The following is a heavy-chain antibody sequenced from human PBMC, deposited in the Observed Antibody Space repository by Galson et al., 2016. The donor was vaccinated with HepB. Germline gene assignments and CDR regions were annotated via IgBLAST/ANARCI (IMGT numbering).Heavy chain of an antibody. J-gene: IGHJ4*02. CDR1: GGSIISHY. CDR2: IYYRGST. Sequence: SETLSLTCTVSGGSIISHYWTWIRQPPGKGLEWIGNIYYRGSTNYNPSLKSRATISVDMSKNHLSLKLDSLTAAETAVYYCASGGVEAAKYFWGQGTLVTVSS. D-gene: IGHD2-15*01. CDR3: ASGGVEAAKYF. V-gene: IGHV4-59*11.